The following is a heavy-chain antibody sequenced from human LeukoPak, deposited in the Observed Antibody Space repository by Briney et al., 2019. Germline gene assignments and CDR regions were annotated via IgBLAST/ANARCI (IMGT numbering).Heavy chain of an antibody. D-gene: IGHD2-2*01. V-gene: IGHV3-30*02. Sequence: GGSLRLSCAASGFTFSNYGMHWARQPPGKGLEWVALTRYDKSDIYYVDSVKGRFTISRDNSKNILYLQMNSLRAEDTAVYFCARGTATHQYSFDYWGQGTLVTVSS. J-gene: IGHJ4*02. CDR1: GFTFSNYG. CDR2: TRYDKSDI. CDR3: ARGTATHQYSFDY.